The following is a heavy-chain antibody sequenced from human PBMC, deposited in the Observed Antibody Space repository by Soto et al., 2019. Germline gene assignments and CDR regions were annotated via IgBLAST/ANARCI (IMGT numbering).Heavy chain of an antibody. D-gene: IGHD2-15*01. CDR1: GFTFTDYY. V-gene: IGHV3-11*01. CDR3: ARDLRSHCSSGSCYPTFDY. CDR2: ISSSGSNV. Sequence: GGSLRLSCAASGFTFTDYYMTWIRQAPGKGLEWISYISSSGSNVYYTDSAKGRFTISRDNAKNSLYLQMNSLRAEDTAVYYCARDLRSHCSSGSCYPTFDYWGQGILVTVSS. J-gene: IGHJ4*02.